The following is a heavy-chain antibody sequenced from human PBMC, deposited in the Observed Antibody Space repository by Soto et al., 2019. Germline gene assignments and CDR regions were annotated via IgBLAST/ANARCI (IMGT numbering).Heavy chain of an antibody. CDR1: QYNFTNYC. V-gene: IGHV1-46*01. D-gene: IGHD6-25*01. CDR2: INPRGGRT. Sequence: QVQLVQSGAEVKKPGASVKVSCKAYQYNFTNYCVHWVRQAPGQGLEWMGIINPRGGRTNYAQRCQGRVSMTRDTSTSTVYMELSSLRSEDTAVYYCARALYDTDSLPVGAAARYYAMDVWGLGTTVTVSS. CDR3: ARALYDTDSLPVGAAARYYAMDV. J-gene: IGHJ6*02.